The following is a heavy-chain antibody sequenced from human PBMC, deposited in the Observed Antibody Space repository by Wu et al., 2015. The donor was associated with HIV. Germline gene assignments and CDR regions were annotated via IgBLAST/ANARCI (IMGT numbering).Heavy chain of an antibody. CDR2: MNPNSGNT. J-gene: IGHJ4*02. Sequence: QVQLVQSGAEVKKPGASVEVSCKASGYTFTSYDINWVRQATGQGLEWMGWMNPNSGNTGYAQKFQGRVTMTRNTSISTAYMELSSLRSEDTAVYYCARGMRYYYDHKWSKPFDYWARERWSPSPQ. V-gene: IGHV1-8*01. CDR1: GYTFTSYD. D-gene: IGHD3-22*01. CDR3: ARGMRYYYDHKWSKPFDY.